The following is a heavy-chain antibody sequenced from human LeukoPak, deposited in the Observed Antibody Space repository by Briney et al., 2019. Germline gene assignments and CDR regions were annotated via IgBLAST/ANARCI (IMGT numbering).Heavy chain of an antibody. CDR1: GFTFSSYG. J-gene: IGHJ3*02. Sequence: GGSLRLSCAASGFTFSSYGMHWVRQAPGKGLEWVAVISYDGSNKYYADSVKGRFTISRDNSKNTLYLQMNSLRAEDTAVYYCAKESSDGAFDIWGQGTMVTVSS. CDR3: AKESSDGAFDI. CDR2: ISYDGSNK. V-gene: IGHV3-30*18.